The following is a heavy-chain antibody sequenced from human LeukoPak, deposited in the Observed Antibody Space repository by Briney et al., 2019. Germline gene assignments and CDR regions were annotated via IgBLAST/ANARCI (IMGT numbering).Heavy chain of an antibody. D-gene: IGHD3-22*01. Sequence: SETLSLTCTVSGGSISSYYWSWIRQPPGKGLEWIGYIYYSGSTNYNPSLKSRVTISVDTSKNQFSLKLSSVTAADTAVYYCAREYYYDSMVFDPWGQGTLVTVSS. CDR2: IYYSGST. V-gene: IGHV4-59*01. J-gene: IGHJ5*02. CDR1: GGSISSYY. CDR3: AREYYYDSMVFDP.